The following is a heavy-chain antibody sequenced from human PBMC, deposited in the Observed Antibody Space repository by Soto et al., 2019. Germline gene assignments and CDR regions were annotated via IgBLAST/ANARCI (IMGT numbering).Heavy chain of an antibody. J-gene: IGHJ4*02. D-gene: IGHD3-10*01. Sequence: VGSLRLSCAASGFPFRNRAMHCVRQAPGKGLEWVAVISYGGRSTYYADSVKGRFTISRDNSKNTLYLQMNSLRAEDTAVYYCADITMVRGVIINFDYWGQGTLVTVSP. CDR2: ISYGGRST. V-gene: IGHV3-30*04. CDR3: ADITMVRGVIINFDY. CDR1: GFPFRNRA.